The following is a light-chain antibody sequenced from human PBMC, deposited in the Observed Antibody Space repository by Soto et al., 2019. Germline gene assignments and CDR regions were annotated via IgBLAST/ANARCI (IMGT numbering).Light chain of an antibody. CDR3: QQYVNSISYS. V-gene: IGKV3-20*01. J-gene: IGKJ2*03. Sequence: EVVLTQSPGTLSLSPGESATLSCRTSQSISNSHLAWYQQKPGQAPRLLIHDASRSATGIPDRISGSGSGTEFTLNVTSLETEDFAVYCCQQYVNSISYSFGQGTKMEIK. CDR2: DAS. CDR1: QSISNSH.